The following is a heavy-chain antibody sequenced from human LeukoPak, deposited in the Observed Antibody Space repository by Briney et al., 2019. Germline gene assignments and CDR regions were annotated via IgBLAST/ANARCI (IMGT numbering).Heavy chain of an antibody. Sequence: PGGSLRLSCAASGFTVSSNYMSWVRQAPGKGLEWVSAISGSGGSTYYADSVKGRFTISRDNSKNTLYLQMNSLRAEDTAVYYCAKVQAGAIPDNYWGQGTLVTVSS. CDR3: AKVQAGAIPDNY. V-gene: IGHV3-23*01. D-gene: IGHD1-26*01. CDR1: GFTVSSNY. J-gene: IGHJ4*02. CDR2: ISGSGGST.